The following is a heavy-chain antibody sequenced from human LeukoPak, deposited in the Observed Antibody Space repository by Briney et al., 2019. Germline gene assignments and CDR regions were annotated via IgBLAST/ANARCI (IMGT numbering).Heavy chain of an antibody. CDR3: ARGGSSSSRYYYGMDV. D-gene: IGHD6-6*01. Sequence: SETLSLTCTASGGSVSSGSYYWSWIRQPPGKGLEWIGYIYYRGSTNYNPSLKSRVTISVDTSKNQFYLKLSSVTAADTAVYYCARGGSSSSRYYYGMDVWGQGTTVTVSS. CDR1: GGSVSSGSYY. J-gene: IGHJ6*02. V-gene: IGHV4-61*01. CDR2: IYYRGST.